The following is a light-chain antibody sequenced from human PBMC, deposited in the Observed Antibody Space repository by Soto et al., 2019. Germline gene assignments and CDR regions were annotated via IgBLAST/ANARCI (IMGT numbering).Light chain of an antibody. CDR2: GAS. V-gene: IGKV3-20*01. CDR3: QQYGSSPPMYT. J-gene: IGKJ2*01. CDR1: QSVSSSY. Sequence: EIVLKQSPGTLSLSPGERATLSCRASQSVSSSYLAWYQQKPGQAPRLLIYGASSRATGIPDRFSGSGSGTDFTLTISRLEPEDFAVYYCQQYGSSPPMYTFGQGTKLEIK.